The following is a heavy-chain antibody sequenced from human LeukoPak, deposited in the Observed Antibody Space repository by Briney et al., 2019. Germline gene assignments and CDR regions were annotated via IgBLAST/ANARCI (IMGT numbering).Heavy chain of an antibody. V-gene: IGHV4-59*12. CDR2: IYYGGST. D-gene: IGHD5-24*01. CDR3: ARVKRFGDYLDY. CDR1: GGSISSYY. Sequence: SETLSLTCTVSGGSISSYYWSWIRQPPGKGLEWLGYIYYGGSTNYNPSLKSRVTISVDTSKNQFSLKLSSVTAADTAVYYCARVKRFGDYLDYWGQGTLVTVSS. J-gene: IGHJ4*02.